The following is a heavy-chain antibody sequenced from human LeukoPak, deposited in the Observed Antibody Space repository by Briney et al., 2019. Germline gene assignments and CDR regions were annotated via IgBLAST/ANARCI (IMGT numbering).Heavy chain of an antibody. J-gene: IGHJ4*02. Sequence: PGGSLRLSCGASRFTLSSYWMHWVRQAPGKGLVWVSRINTDGSSTNYADSVKGRFTISRDNAMNTLYLQMNNLRAEDTAVYYCASRTGVYWGQGTLVSVSS. CDR3: ASRTGVY. D-gene: IGHD1-14*01. CDR2: INTDGSST. CDR1: RFTLSSYW. V-gene: IGHV3-74*01.